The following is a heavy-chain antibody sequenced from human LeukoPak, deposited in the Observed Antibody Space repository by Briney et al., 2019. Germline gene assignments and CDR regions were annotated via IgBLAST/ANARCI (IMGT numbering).Heavy chain of an antibody. CDR2: ITWNSGSL. V-gene: IGHV3-9*01. J-gene: IGHJ6*03. CDR3: AKASTSWGYYYYMDV. Sequence: GRSLRLSCAASGFTFDNYAMHWVRQAPGKGLEWVSGITWNSGSLGYADSVKGRFTISRDNAKNSLYLQMNSLRAEDTALYYCAKASTSWGYYYYMDVWGKGTTVTISS. D-gene: IGHD2-2*01. CDR1: GFTFDNYA.